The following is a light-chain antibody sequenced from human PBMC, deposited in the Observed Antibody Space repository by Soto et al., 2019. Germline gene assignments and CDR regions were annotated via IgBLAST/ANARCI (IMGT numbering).Light chain of an antibody. CDR2: GAS. CDR1: QSISSCY. CDR3: QQYET. Sequence: EIVLTQSPATLSLSPGERATLSCRASQSISSCYLAWYQQKPGQAPRLLIFGASSRATGIPDRFSGSGSGTDITLTISRLEPEDFGTYYCQQYETFGQGTKVEF. J-gene: IGKJ1*01. V-gene: IGKV3-20*01.